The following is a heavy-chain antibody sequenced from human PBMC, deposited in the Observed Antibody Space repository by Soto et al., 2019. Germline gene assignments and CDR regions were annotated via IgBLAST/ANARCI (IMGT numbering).Heavy chain of an antibody. CDR2: TNAGSGNT. Sequence: ASVKVSCKATGYTFRGVTMNWVRQAPGQSLEWMGWTNAGSGNTKYSQNFQGRVSITRDTSASTVYMELTGLTSEDTAVYYCARDTETLGPRANDALDIWGQGTMVTVSS. CDR1: GYTFRGVT. V-gene: IGHV1-3*01. D-gene: IGHD3-3*02. J-gene: IGHJ3*02. CDR3: ARDTETLGPRANDALDI.